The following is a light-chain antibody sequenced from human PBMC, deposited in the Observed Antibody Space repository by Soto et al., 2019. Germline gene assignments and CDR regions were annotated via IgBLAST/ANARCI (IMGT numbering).Light chain of an antibody. Sequence: MTQSPSSVSASVGDRVTITCRASQSVRSNLAWYQQKPGQAPRXFIYGASTRATGIPDRFSGSGSGTDLTITISRLEPEDCEVYYCQQQGWSWITFGQGTRLEIK. CDR3: QQQGWSWIT. CDR2: GAS. V-gene: IGKV3D-15*01. J-gene: IGKJ5*01. CDR1: QSVRSN.